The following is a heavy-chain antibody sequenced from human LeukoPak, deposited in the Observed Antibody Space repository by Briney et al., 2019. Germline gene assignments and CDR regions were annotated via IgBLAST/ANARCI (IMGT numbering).Heavy chain of an antibody. D-gene: IGHD2-15*01. Sequence: SETLSLTCTISGGSISSYYWSWIRQPPGKGLEWIGYIYYSGSTNYNPSLKSRVTISVDTSKNQFSLKLSSVTAAGTAVYYCARESAGGPIDYWGQGTLVTVSS. J-gene: IGHJ4*02. CDR3: ARESAGGPIDY. CDR1: GGSISSYY. V-gene: IGHV4-59*01. CDR2: IYYSGST.